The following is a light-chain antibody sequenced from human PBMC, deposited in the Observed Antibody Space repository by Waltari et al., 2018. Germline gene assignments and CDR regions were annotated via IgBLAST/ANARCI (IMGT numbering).Light chain of an antibody. V-gene: IGLV2-14*01. CDR3: SSHTSSSTFV. Sequence: QSALTQPASVSGSPGQSITISCTGSSGDVGSYKYVSWYQQHPGQVPTLIIYEVNRRPSGVSNRCSGSKSGNTASLTISGLQAEDEADYYCSSHTSSSTFVFGTGTKVDVL. CDR2: EVN. CDR1: SGDVGSYKY. J-gene: IGLJ1*01.